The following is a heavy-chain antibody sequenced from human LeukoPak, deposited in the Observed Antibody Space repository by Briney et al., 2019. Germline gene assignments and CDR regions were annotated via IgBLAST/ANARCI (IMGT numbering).Heavy chain of an antibody. CDR1: GGSISNYY. V-gene: IGHV4-59*08. D-gene: IGHD3-10*01. Sequence: SETLSLTCTVSGGSISNYYWSWIRQPPGKGLEWIGYIYYSGSTNYNPSLKSRVTISVDTSKNQFPLKLSSVTAADTAVYYCARHRSSSRGWFDPWGQGTLVTVSS. J-gene: IGHJ5*02. CDR2: IYYSGST. CDR3: ARHRSSSRGWFDP.